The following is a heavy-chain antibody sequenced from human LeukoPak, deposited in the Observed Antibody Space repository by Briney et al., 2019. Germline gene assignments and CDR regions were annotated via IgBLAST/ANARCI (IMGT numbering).Heavy chain of an antibody. J-gene: IGHJ5*02. V-gene: IGHV4-61*09. Sequence: PSETLSLTCTVSGGSISSGSYCWSWIRQPAGKGLEWIGHIHTSGNTNYNSSLKSRVTISVDTSKNQFSLKLSSVTAADTAVYYCARDRSGWLGGNWFDPWGQGTLVTVSS. D-gene: IGHD6-19*01. CDR3: ARDRSGWLGGNWFDP. CDR1: GGSISSGSYC. CDR2: IHTSGNT.